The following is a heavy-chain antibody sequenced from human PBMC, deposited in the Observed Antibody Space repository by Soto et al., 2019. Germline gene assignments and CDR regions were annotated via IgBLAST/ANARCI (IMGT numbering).Heavy chain of an antibody. CDR2: IYSGGST. D-gene: IGHD3-3*01. CDR3: ARVAGTRSYYYYYMDV. J-gene: IGHJ6*03. V-gene: IGHV3-53*04. Sequence: GGSLRLSCAASGFTVSSNYMSWVRQAPGKGLEWVSVIYSGGSTYYADSVKGRFTISRHNSKNTLYLQMNSLRAEDTAVYYCARVAGTRSYYYYYMDVWGKGTTVTVSS. CDR1: GFTVSSNY.